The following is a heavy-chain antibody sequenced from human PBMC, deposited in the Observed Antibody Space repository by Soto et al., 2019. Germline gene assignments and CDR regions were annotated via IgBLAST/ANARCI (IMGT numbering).Heavy chain of an antibody. Sequence: EVQLVESGGGVLRPGGSLRLSCAASGFIFDDYGMSWARQAPGKGLEWVSGVYWNGGSTGYADSVKGRFTISRDNAKNFLFLQMNSLRVEDTAFYYCVRGASLNFDYWGQGTLVTVSS. CDR2: VYWNGGST. J-gene: IGHJ4*02. D-gene: IGHD1-26*01. V-gene: IGHV3-20*04. CDR3: VRGASLNFDY. CDR1: GFIFDDYG.